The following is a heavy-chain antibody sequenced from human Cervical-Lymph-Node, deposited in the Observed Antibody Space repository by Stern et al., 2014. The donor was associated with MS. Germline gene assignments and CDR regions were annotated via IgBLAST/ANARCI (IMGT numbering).Heavy chain of an antibody. J-gene: IGHJ6*02. Sequence: QVQLVQSGAVVKKPGSSLKVSCKAFGGTFTKYAINWLRQAPGQGLEWMGGILPVLDIANNTQKFQDRIKITADKSTSTAYMELSSLRSEDTAVYYCARMDASYYYGMDIWGQVTAVTVSS. V-gene: IGHV1-69*04. CDR1: GGTFTKYA. CDR2: ILPVLDIA. CDR3: ARMDASYYYGMDI. D-gene: IGHD3/OR15-3a*01.